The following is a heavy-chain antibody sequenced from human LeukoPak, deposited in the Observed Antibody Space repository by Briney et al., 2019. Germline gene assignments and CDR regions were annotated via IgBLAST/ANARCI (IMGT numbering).Heavy chain of an antibody. D-gene: IGHD6-19*01. CDR2: ISWNSGSI. CDR3: ASEAGAHDAFDI. J-gene: IGHJ3*02. CDR1: GFTFDDYA. V-gene: IGHV3-9*03. Sequence: GRSLRLSCAASGFTFDDYAMHWVRQAPGKGLEWVSGISWNSGSIGDAGSVKGRFTISRDNAKTSLYLQMNSLRAEDMALYYCASEAGAHDAFDIWGQGTMVTVSS.